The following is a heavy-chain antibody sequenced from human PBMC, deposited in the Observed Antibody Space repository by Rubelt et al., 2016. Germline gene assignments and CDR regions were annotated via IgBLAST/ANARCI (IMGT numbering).Heavy chain of an antibody. CDR2: ITPGGDGT. V-gene: IGHV3-64D*06. Sequence: EVQLVESGGDLVQPGGSLRLSCSASGFTFSSFSMHWVRQAPGKGLEYVSAITPGGDGTYYADSVKGRFTISRDNSKNTLYLQLSSRRAEDTAVYYCVRGGADLYYYGMDVWGQGTTVTVS. CDR3: VRGGADLYYYGMDV. CDR1: GFTFSSFS. J-gene: IGHJ6*02. D-gene: IGHD3-16*01.